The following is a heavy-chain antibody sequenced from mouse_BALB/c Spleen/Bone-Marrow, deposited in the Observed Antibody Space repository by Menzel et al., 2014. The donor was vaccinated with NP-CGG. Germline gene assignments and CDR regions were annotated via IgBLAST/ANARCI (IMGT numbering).Heavy chain of an antibody. D-gene: IGHD1-2*01. CDR3: ARHEDFHYYGRGYAMDY. J-gene: IGHJ4*01. Sequence: QVQLQQSGAELVKTGASVKLSCKASGYTFTEYIIHWVKQRSGQGLEWIGWFYPGSGSIKYNEKFKDKATLTADKSSSTVYMELSRLTSEDSAVYFCARHEDFHYYGRGYAMDYWGQGTSVTVSS. CDR2: FYPGSGSI. V-gene: IGHV1-62-2*01. CDR1: GYTFTEYI.